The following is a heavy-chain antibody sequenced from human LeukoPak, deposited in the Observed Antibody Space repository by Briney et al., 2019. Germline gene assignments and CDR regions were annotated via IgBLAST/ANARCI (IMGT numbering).Heavy chain of an antibody. Sequence: GGSLRLSCAASGFTFNTYAMSWVRQAPGKGLEWVSYISSSGSTIYYADSVKGRFTISRDNAKNSLYLQMNSLRAEDTAVYYCARVPYPPSMVRGVGRTGFDYWGQGTLVTVSS. CDR2: ISSSGSTI. D-gene: IGHD3-10*01. CDR1: GFTFNTYA. CDR3: ARVPYPPSMVRGVGRTGFDY. J-gene: IGHJ4*02. V-gene: IGHV3-48*03.